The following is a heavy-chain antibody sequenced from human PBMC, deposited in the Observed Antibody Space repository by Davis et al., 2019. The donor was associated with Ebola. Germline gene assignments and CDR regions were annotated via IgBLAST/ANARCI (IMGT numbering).Heavy chain of an antibody. D-gene: IGHD3-3*01. CDR2: SHHPGNT. J-gene: IGHJ4*02. Sequence: MPGGSLRLSCSVSGDSISSSSHYWGWPRQPPGKGLEWIASSHHPGNTYYNPSANSRVAISIHTSKNQFSLKVTSLTAADTALYYCARQHYDVASGYSTFEYWGQGILVTVSS. V-gene: IGHV4-39*01. CDR3: ARQHYDVASGYSTFEY. CDR1: GDSISSSSHY.